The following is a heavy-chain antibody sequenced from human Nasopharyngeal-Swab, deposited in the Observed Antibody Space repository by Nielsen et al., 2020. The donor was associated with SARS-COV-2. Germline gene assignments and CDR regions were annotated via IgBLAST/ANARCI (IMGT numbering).Heavy chain of an antibody. CDR3: ASERSSRLGEGTFDY. J-gene: IGHJ4*02. Sequence: GESLKISCAASGFTFSSYAMSWVRQAPGKGLEWVSSISSSSSYIYYADSVKGRFTISRDNAKNSLYLQMNSLRAEDTAVYYCASERSSRLGEGTFDYWGQRTLVTVSS. CDR1: GFTFSSYA. D-gene: IGHD3-16*01. V-gene: IGHV3-21*01. CDR2: ISSSSSYI.